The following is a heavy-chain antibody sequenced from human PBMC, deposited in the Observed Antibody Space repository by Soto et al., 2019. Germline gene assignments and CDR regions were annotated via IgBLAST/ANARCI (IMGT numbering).Heavy chain of an antibody. CDR2: INTNTGNP. D-gene: IGHD6-13*01. V-gene: IGHV7-4-1*02. CDR3: ARDPKRAAADAFDI. J-gene: IGHJ3*02. Sequence: ASVKVSCKASGYTFTSYAMNWVRQAPGQGLEWMGWINTNTGNPTHAQGFTGRFVFSLDTSVSTAYLQISSLKAEDTAVYYCARDPKRAAADAFDIWGQGTMVTVSS. CDR1: GYTFTSYA.